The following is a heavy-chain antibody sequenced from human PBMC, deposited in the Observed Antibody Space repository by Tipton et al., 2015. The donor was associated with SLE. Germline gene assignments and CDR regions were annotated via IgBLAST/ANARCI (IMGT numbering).Heavy chain of an antibody. CDR1: GFTFSNYG. J-gene: IGHJ6*02. CDR2: ITSSSTYI. CDR3: ASVWGSVSYGYGLDV. Sequence: SLRLSCAASGFTFSNYGMHWVRQAPGKGLEWVSSITSSSTYINYADSVKGRFTFSRDNAKNSLYLQMNSLRAEDTAVYYCASVWGSVSYGYGLDVWGQGTTVTVSS. V-gene: IGHV3-21*01. D-gene: IGHD3-16*01.